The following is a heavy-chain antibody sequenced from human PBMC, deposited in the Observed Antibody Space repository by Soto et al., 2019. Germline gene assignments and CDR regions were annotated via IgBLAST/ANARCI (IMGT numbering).Heavy chain of an antibody. CDR2: ISGSGGST. Sequence: PGGSLRLSCAASGFTFSSYAMSWVRQAPGKGLEWVSAISGSGGSTYYADSVKGRFTISRDNSKNTLYLQMNSLRAEDTAVYYCAKVMEWELLQDYFDYWGQGTLVTVPQ. D-gene: IGHD1-26*01. CDR1: GFTFSSYA. V-gene: IGHV3-23*01. CDR3: AKVMEWELLQDYFDY. J-gene: IGHJ4*02.